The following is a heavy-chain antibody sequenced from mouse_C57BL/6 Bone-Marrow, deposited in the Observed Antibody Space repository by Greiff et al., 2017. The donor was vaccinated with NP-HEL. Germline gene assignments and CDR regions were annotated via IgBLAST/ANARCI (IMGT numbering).Heavy chain of an antibody. Sequence: PGQGLEWIGDIYPGSGSTNYNEKFKSKATLTVDTSSSTAYMQLSSLTSEDSAVYYCAKTTGTGYFDVWGTGTTVTVSS. V-gene: IGHV1-55*01. D-gene: IGHD4-1*01. CDR3: AKTTGTGYFDV. J-gene: IGHJ1*03. CDR2: IYPGSGST.